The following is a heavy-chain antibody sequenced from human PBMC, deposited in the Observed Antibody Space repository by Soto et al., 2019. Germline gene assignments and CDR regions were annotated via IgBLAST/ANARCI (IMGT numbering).Heavy chain of an antibody. D-gene: IGHD2-2*01. CDR1: GYTFTGYA. CDR2: INGGNGDT. CDR3: ARGYCSSTSCQYYLDN. Sequence: VSCKASGYTFTGYAIHWVRQAPGQRLEWMGWINGGNGDTKYSQKFQGRVTITRDTSASTAYMELTSLGSEDTAVYHCARGYCSSTSCQYYLDNWGQGTLVTVSS. J-gene: IGHJ4*02. V-gene: IGHV1-3*01.